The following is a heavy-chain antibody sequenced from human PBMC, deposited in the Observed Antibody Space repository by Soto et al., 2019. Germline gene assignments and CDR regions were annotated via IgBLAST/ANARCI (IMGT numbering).Heavy chain of an antibody. D-gene: IGHD2-2*01. Sequence: QVQLVQSGAEVKKPGSSVKVSCKASGGTFSSYAISWVRQAPGQGLEWMGGIIPIFGTANYALKFQGRVTITADESTSTAYMELSSLRSEDTAVYYCARGSSTSQSQGTYGMDVWGQGTTVTVSS. J-gene: IGHJ6*02. V-gene: IGHV1-69*01. CDR3: ARGSSTSQSQGTYGMDV. CDR2: IIPIFGTA. CDR1: GGTFSSYA.